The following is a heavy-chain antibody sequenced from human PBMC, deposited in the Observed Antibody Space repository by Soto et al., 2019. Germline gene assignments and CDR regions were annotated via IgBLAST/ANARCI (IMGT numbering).Heavy chain of an antibody. CDR1: GFTFSTYD. CDR2: ISYDGIHK. V-gene: IGHV3-30*18. Sequence: QVQLVESGGGVVQPGRSLRLSCAASGFTFSTYDMYWVRQAPGKGLEWVAVISYDGIHKYYADSVKGRSTISRDNSKNTLYLQMASLRCEDTAVYYCAKDRRITTCCPDYWGQGTLVTVSS. CDR3: AKDRRITTCCPDY. D-gene: IGHD3-9*01. J-gene: IGHJ4*02.